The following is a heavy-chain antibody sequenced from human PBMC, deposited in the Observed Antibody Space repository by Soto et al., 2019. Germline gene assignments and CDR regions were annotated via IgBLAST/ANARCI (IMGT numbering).Heavy chain of an antibody. V-gene: IGHV1-2*04. J-gene: IGHJ6*02. CDR3: ARDGGWLQLLTGYYGMDV. CDR1: GYTFTGYY. CDR2: INPNSGGT. Sequence: ASVKVSCKASGYTFTGYYMHWVRQAPGQGLEWMGWINPNSGGTNYAQKFQGWVTMTRDTSISTAYMELSRLRSDDTAVYYCARDGGWLQLLTGYYGMDVWGQGTTVTVSS. D-gene: IGHD1-1*01.